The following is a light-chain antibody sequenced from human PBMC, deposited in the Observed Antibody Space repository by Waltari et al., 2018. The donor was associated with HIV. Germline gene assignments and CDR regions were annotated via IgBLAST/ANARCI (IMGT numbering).Light chain of an antibody. CDR2: SDN. CDR3: AAWEDSLNGVV. V-gene: IGLV1-44*01. Sequence: GQRVTMSCSGSSSNIGRTSVNWYQQLPGTAPKLLIYSDNQRPFGVPDRFAGSKSGTSGTLAISGLQSEDEAVYYCAAWEDSLNGVVFGGGTKLTVL. CDR1: SSNIGRTS. J-gene: IGLJ2*01.